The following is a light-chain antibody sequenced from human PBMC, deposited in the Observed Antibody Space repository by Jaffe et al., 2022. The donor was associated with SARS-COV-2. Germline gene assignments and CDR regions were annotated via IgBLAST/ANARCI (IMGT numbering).Light chain of an antibody. Sequence: SYEVTQPPSVSVSPGQTARITCSGDAVPEQYVFWYQQKPGQAPKLVIYKDNKRPSGIPERFSGSSSGTTATLTISGVQAEDEADYFCQSSDNNNPYVFGTATKVTVL. CDR3: QSSDNNNPYV. CDR1: AVPEQY. V-gene: IGLV3-25*03. CDR2: KDN. J-gene: IGLJ1*01.